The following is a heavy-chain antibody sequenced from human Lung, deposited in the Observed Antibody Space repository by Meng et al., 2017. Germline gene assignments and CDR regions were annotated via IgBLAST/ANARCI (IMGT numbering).Heavy chain of an antibody. Sequence: QVASVQSWSELKKPGASVKVSCKASGYTFTSYAMNWVRQAPGQGLEWMGWINTNTGNPTYAQGFTGRFVFSLDTSVSTAYLQISSLKAEDTAVYYCASGWFGELFGYFDLWGRGTLVTVSS. V-gene: IGHV7-4-1*02. D-gene: IGHD3-10*01. CDR3: ASGWFGELFGYFDL. CDR2: INTNTGNP. J-gene: IGHJ2*01. CDR1: GYTFTSYA.